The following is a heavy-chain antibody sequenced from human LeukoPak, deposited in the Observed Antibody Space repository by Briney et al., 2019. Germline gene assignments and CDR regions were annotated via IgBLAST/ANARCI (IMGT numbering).Heavy chain of an antibody. V-gene: IGHV3-23*01. J-gene: IGHJ5*02. CDR1: GFTFSNHA. D-gene: IGHD6-19*01. CDR3: AKDRNQYNSGLFDT. Sequence: PGGSLRLSCAASGFTFSNHAMTWVRQAPGKGLEWVSSISISGDTTDYADSVKGRFTISRDNSRNTLYLQMNSLRAEDTAVYHCAKDRNQYNSGLFDTWGQGTPVTVSS. CDR2: ISISGDTT.